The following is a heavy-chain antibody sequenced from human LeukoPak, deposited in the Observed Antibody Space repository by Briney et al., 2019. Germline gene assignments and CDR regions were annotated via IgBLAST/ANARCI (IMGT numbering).Heavy chain of an antibody. CDR2: IHHSGST. CDR3: AREGSRWVDFEF. CDR1: GGPISNHY. Sequence: SETLSLTCTVSGGPISNHYWTWIRQPPGKGLEWIGYIHHSGSTNYNPSLKSRVTISLDTSKSQFSLKMTSVPAADTAVYYCAREGSRWVDFEFWGQGTLVTVSS. D-gene: IGHD1-26*01. J-gene: IGHJ4*02. V-gene: IGHV4-59*11.